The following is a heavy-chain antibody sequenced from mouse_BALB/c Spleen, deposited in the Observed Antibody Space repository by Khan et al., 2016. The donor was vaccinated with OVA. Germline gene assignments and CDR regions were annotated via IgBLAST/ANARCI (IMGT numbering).Heavy chain of an antibody. D-gene: IGHD2-14*01. Sequence: QVQLKQSGAELARPGASVKMSCKASGYTFTSYTIHWIKERPGQGLEWIGYINPSNGYTTYNQTFKDKATLTTDKSSTTAYLPLSSLTSDDSAVYNCLRDGAYHRNDGWFAYWGQGTLVTVSA. CDR1: GYTFTSYT. CDR2: INPSNGYT. CDR3: LRDGAYHRNDGWFAY. J-gene: IGHJ3*01. V-gene: IGHV1-4*01.